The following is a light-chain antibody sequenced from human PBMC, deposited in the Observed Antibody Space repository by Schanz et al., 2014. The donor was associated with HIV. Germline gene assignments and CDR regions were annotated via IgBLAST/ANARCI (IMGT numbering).Light chain of an antibody. J-gene: IGLJ3*02. V-gene: IGLV2-14*02. CDR1: RNDVGTYNL. Sequence: QSVLTQPASVSGSPGQSITISCTGTRNDVGTYNLVSWYQQHPGKAPQLMIYEVTKRPSGVSDRFSGSKSDNTASLTISGLQADDEADYYCGSCSTTNTCTFGGGTKLTVL. CDR3: GSCSTTNTCT. CDR2: EVT.